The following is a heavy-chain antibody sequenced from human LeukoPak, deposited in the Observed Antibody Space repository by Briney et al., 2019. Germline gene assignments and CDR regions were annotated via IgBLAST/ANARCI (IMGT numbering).Heavy chain of an antibody. D-gene: IGHD2-15*01. CDR1: GGSFSGYY. Sequence: PSETLSLTCAVYGGSFSGYYWNWIRQSPGKGLKWIGEINHSGSTNYNPSLKSRVTISVDTSKNQFSLKLSSVTAADTAVYYCRGYCSGGSCYSGDYWGQGTLVTVSS. CDR3: RGYCSGGSCYSGDY. V-gene: IGHV4-34*01. J-gene: IGHJ4*02. CDR2: INHSGST.